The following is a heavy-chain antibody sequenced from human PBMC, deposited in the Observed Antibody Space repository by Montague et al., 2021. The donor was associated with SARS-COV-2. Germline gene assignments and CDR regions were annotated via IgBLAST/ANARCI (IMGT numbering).Heavy chain of an antibody. J-gene: IGHJ5*01. CDR1: GVSISSTGYY. CDR3: AKEGSSGWFES. CDR2: IYYRDT. Sequence: SETLSLTCTVSGVSISSTGYYWDWIRQHPGEGLEWIGCIYYRDTYYNPSLEGRVTISVDTSKNQFSLQLTSVTAADSAIYYCAKEGSSGWFESWGQGTRVAVSS. D-gene: IGHD6-19*01. V-gene: IGHV4-39*07.